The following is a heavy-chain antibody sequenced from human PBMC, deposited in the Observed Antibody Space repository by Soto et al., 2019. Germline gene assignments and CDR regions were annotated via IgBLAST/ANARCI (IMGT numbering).Heavy chain of an antibody. CDR1: GGSISRYY. J-gene: IGHJ6*03. CDR3: ASSVPGYFYRDV. CDR2: ISYSGST. D-gene: IGHD2-8*02. V-gene: IGHV4-59*08. Sequence: SETLSLTCTVSGGSISRYYWTWILQPPGKGLEWIGYISYSGSTNYNSALKSRVTISVDMSKNQFSLNLSSVPAADTAVYYCASSVPGYFYRDVWGKGTSVTVSS.